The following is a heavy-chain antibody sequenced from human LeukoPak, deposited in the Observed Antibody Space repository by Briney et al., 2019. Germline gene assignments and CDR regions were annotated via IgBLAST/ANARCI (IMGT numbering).Heavy chain of an antibody. D-gene: IGHD3-9*01. CDR3: ARGHYDVLAASYKWTPDY. Sequence: GGSLRLSCAASGFTFNTFNMNWLRQAPGKGLEWVSSITSGGDYTYYADSGKGRFTTARDNAKDSLSLQLSSLRVEDTAIYYCARGHYDVLAASYKWTPDYWGQGTLVTVSS. V-gene: IGHV3-21*01. CDR2: ITSGGDYT. J-gene: IGHJ4*02. CDR1: GFTFNTFN.